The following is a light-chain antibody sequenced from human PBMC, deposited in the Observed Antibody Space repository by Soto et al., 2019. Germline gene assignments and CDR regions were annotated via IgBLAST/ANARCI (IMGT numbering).Light chain of an antibody. CDR2: GAS. CDR1: QSVSSSF. V-gene: IGKV3-20*01. Sequence: EIVLTQSPGTLSLSPGERATLSCRASQSVSSSFFAWYQQKPGQAPRLLMYGASNRATGIPDRFSGTGSGTDFTLTISRLEPEDFAVYYCQQYGSSPYTFGLGTKLEIK. CDR3: QQYGSSPYT. J-gene: IGKJ2*01.